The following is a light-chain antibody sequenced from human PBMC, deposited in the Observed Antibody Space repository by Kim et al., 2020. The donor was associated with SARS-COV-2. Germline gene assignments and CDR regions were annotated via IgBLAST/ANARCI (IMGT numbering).Light chain of an antibody. J-gene: IGLJ2*01. Sequence: SVSPGQTASITCSGDELGNKYACWYQQKPGQSPVLVIYQDSRRPSGIPERFSGSNSGNTATLTIRGTQAMDESDYYCQAWDSRTAVFGGGTQLTVL. CDR3: QAWDSRTAV. CDR2: QDS. V-gene: IGLV3-1*01. CDR1: ELGNKY.